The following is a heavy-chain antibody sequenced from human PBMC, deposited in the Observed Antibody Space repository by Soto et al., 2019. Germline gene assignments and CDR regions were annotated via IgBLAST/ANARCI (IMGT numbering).Heavy chain of an antibody. CDR2: IKQDGSEK. D-gene: IGHD5-12*01. CDR3: ARGGYDYYYYYYMDV. J-gene: IGHJ6*03. V-gene: IGHV3-7*01. Sequence: EVQLVESGGGLVQPGGSLRLSCAASGFTFISYWMSWVRQAPGKGLEWVANIKQDGSEKYYVDSVKGRFTISRDNAKNSLYLQMNSLRAEDTAVYYCARGGYDYYYYYYMDVWGKGTTVTVSS. CDR1: GFTFISYW.